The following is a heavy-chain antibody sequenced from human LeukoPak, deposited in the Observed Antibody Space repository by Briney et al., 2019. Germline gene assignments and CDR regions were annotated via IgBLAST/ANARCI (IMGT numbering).Heavy chain of an antibody. V-gene: IGHV3-53*01. CDR2: TYTGGNS. CDR1: GFTFSSYA. CDR3: ARGGRGSAAVVAPRSFDI. D-gene: IGHD3-22*01. Sequence: GGSLRLSCAASGFTFSSYAMSWVRQAPGKGLEWVSVTYTGGNSYYADSVKGRFIISRDISKNTLYLQMNSLRAEDSALYYCARGGRGSAAVVAPRSFDIWGQGTMVTVSS. J-gene: IGHJ3*02.